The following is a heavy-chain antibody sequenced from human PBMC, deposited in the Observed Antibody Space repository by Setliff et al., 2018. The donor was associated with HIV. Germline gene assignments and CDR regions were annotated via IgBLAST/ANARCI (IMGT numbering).Heavy chain of an antibody. D-gene: IGHD6-19*01. CDR3: ARLGSGWSDSYYYAMDI. Sequence: ASVKVSCKASGYTFTTYSIHWVRQAPGQGLEWMGIINPSGGSTTYAQKFQGRVTMTRDTSTSTVYMELSSLRSEDTAVYFCARLGSGWSDSYYYAMDIWGRGTTVTVSS. J-gene: IGHJ6*02. V-gene: IGHV1-46*01. CDR1: GYTFTTYS. CDR2: INPSGGST.